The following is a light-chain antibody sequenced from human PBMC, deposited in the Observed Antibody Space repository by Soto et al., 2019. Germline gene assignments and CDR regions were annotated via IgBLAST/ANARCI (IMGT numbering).Light chain of an antibody. V-gene: IGKV1-33*01. Sequence: DIQITQSPSSLSSSLGDIVTITFQASQNINNYLNWYQQKPGRAPKLLIYDASNLEAGVPSRSRGSGSGTDFTFTISRLQPEDIATYYCQQYENLPTFGQGTRLEIK. CDR2: DAS. CDR3: QQYENLPT. CDR1: QNINNY. J-gene: IGKJ5*01.